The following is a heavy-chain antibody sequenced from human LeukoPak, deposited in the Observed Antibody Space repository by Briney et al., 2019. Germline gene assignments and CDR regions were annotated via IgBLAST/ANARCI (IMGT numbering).Heavy chain of an antibody. J-gene: IGHJ6*02. Sequence: SETLSLTCTVSGGSIRSGGYYWSWIRQHPGKGLEWIGYIYYSGSTNYNPSLKSRVTISVDTPKNQFSLKLSSVTAADTAVYYCARLEPDYDILTGYPRNGAGYYYYGMDVWGQGTTVTVSS. V-gene: IGHV4-61*08. CDR1: GGSIRSGGYY. D-gene: IGHD3-9*01. CDR2: IYYSGST. CDR3: ARLEPDYDILTGYPRNGAGYYYYGMDV.